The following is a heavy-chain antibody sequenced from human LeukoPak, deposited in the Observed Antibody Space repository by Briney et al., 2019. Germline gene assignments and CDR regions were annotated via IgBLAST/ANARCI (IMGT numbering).Heavy chain of an antibody. Sequence: GGSLRLSCAASGFTFDDYAMHWVRHAPGKGLEWVSGISWNSGSIGYADSVKGRFTISRGNAKSSLYLQMNSLRAEDTALYYCAKGIRYFDWLSFFDPWGQGTLVTVSS. CDR3: AKGIRYFDWLSFFDP. CDR2: ISWNSGSI. J-gene: IGHJ5*02. D-gene: IGHD3-9*01. CDR1: GFTFDDYA. V-gene: IGHV3-9*01.